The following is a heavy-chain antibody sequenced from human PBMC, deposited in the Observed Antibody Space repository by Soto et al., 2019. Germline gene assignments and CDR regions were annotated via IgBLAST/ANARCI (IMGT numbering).Heavy chain of an antibody. CDR2: IKQDGSET. V-gene: IGHV3-7*01. D-gene: IGHD2-15*01. J-gene: IGHJ6*02. Sequence: EVQLVESGGGLVQPGGSLRLSCAASGFTFSNFWMSWVRQAPGKGLEWVANIKQDGSETYYVDSVKSRFTISRDNAKNSLYLQMNSLRAEDTAVYYCARDGEYCSGGSCPGYYGMDVWGQGTTVTVSS. CDR3: ARDGEYCSGGSCPGYYGMDV. CDR1: GFTFSNFW.